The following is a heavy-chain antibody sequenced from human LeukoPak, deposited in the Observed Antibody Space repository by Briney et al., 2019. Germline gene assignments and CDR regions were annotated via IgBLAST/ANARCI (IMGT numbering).Heavy chain of an antibody. CDR2: ISSSSSTI. CDR3: ARDVSFDY. J-gene: IGHJ4*02. V-gene: IGHV3-48*01. CDR1: GFTFSSYS. Sequence: PGRSLRLSCAASGFTFSSYSMNWVRQAPGKGLEWVSYISSSSSTIYYADSVKGRFTISRDNAKNSLYLQMNSLRAEDTAVYYCARDVSFDYWGQGTLVTVSS.